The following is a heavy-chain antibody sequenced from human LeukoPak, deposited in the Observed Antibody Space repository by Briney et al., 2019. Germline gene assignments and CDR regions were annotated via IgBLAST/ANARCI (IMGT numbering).Heavy chain of an antibody. J-gene: IGHJ4*02. Sequence: SETLSLTCTVSGGSISSYYWSGIRQPPGKGLEWIGYIYYSGSTNYNPSLKSRVTISVDTSKNQFSLKLSSVTAADTAVYYCAFSYSSGYFDYWGQGTLVTVSS. D-gene: IGHD3-22*01. V-gene: IGHV4-59*01. CDR1: GGSISSYY. CDR2: IYYSGST. CDR3: AFSYSSGYFDY.